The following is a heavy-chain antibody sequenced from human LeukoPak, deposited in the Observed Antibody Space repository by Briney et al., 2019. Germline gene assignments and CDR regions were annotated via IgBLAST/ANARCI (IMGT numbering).Heavy chain of an antibody. CDR2: IDGSSSYI. D-gene: IGHD2-21*02. Sequence: GGSLRLSCAASGFSFSNYAMNWVRQAPGKGLEWVSSIDGSSSYIYYADSVKGRFTISRDNTKSSLYLQMNSLRAEDMAVCYCARGYCGGDCYGDWGQGTLVTVSS. J-gene: IGHJ1*01. CDR1: GFSFSNYA. V-gene: IGHV3-21*01. CDR3: ARGYCGGDCYGD.